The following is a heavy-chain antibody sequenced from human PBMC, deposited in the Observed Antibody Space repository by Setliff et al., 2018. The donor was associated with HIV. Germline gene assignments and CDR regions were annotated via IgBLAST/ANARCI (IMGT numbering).Heavy chain of an antibody. CDR3: ARGSGGYCSGGSCYFGFGLAL. J-gene: IGHJ6*02. V-gene: IGHV1-69*13. D-gene: IGHD2-15*01. CDR1: GGTFSSYS. Sequence: SVKVSCKASGGTFSSYSITWVRQAPGKGLEWMGGIIPIFNTANYAQKFQGRVTITADESTSTAYMELSSLGSEDTAVYFCARGSGGYCSGGSCYFGFGLALWGQGTTVTVSS. CDR2: IIPIFNTA.